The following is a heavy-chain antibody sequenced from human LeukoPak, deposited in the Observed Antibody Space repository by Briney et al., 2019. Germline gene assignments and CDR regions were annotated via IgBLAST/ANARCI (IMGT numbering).Heavy chain of an antibody. CDR1: GFTFSNYA. J-gene: IGHJ4*02. V-gene: IGHV3-30*02. CDR3: AKDFRTQIYFFDY. Sequence: PGGSLRLSCEVSGFTFSNYAMHWVRQAPGKGLEWVGFIRYDGTNKYYADSVKGRFTISRDNSKNTLYLQMNSLRAEDTAVYYCAKDFRTQIYFFDYWGQGTLVTVSS. CDR2: IRYDGTNK. D-gene: IGHD2-15*01.